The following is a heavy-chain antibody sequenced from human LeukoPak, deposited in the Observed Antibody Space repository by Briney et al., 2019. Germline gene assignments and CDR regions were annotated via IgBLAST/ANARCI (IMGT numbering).Heavy chain of an antibody. CDR1: GYTFTTYA. CDR2: VNPDTGNT. CDR3: ARRGLVAGIYDLVYGFDI. V-gene: IGHV1-8*03. J-gene: IGHJ3*02. D-gene: IGHD3/OR15-3a*01. Sequence: GASVKVSCKASGYTFTTYAMNWVRQAPGQGPEWMGWVNPDTGNTGFAQKFQGRVTITQNNSVMTVYMELSSLTSEDTAVYYCARRGLVAGIYDLVYGFDIWGQGTMVTVSS.